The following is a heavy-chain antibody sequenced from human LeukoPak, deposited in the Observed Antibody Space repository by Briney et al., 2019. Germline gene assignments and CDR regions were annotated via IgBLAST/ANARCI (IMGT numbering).Heavy chain of an antibody. CDR3: ARHMIVVVTRVDP. Sequence: SETLSLTCAVCGGSFSGYYWGWIRQPPGKGLEWIGSIYYSGSTYYNPSPKSRVTISVDTSKNQFSLKLSSVTAADTAVYYCARHMIVVVTRVDPWGQGTLVTVSS. V-gene: IGHV4-39*01. J-gene: IGHJ5*02. D-gene: IGHD3-22*01. CDR1: GGSFSGYY. CDR2: IYYSGST.